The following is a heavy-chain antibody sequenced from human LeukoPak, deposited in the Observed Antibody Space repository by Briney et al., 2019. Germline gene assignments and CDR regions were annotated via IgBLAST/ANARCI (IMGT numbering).Heavy chain of an antibody. CDR2: IYPGDSDT. J-gene: IGHJ4*02. CDR3: ERRSGSYDYYFDY. Sequence: GESLKISCKGSGYSFTSYWIGWVRQMPGKGLEWMWIIYPGDSDTRYSPSFQGQVTISADKSISTSYLQWSSLKASDTAMYYCERRSGSYDYYFDYWGQGTLVTVSS. V-gene: IGHV5-51*01. D-gene: IGHD1-26*01. CDR1: GYSFTSYW.